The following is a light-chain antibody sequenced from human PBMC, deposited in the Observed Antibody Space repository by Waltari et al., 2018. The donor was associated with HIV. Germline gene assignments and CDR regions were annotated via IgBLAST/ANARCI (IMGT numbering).Light chain of an antibody. J-gene: IGLJ2*01. CDR1: SLRSYY. CDR2: GKN. CDR3: NSRDSSGNLVV. V-gene: IGLV3-19*01. Sequence: SSELTQDPAVSVALGQTVRITCQGDSLRSYYASWYQQKPGQAPVLVIYGKNNRPPGIPELFAGSSAGNTASLTITGAQAEDEADYYCNSRDSSGNLVVFGGGTKLTVL.